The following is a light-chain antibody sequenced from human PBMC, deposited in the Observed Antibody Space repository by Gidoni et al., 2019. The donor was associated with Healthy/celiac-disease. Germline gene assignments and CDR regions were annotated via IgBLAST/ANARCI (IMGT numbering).Light chain of an antibody. Sequence: DILLTQSPGTLSLSPGVRATLFCRGSQSVSSSYLAWYQQKPGQAPRLLIYSASSRATGIPARFSGSGSGTDFTLTISRLEPDDFAVYYCQQYGSSPLTFGGGTKVEIK. CDR3: QQYGSSPLT. V-gene: IGKV3-20*01. CDR2: SAS. CDR1: QSVSSSY. J-gene: IGKJ4*01.